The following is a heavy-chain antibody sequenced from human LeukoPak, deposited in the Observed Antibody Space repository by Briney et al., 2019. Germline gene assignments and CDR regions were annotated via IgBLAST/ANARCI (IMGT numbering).Heavy chain of an antibody. Sequence: PGGSLRLSCAASGFTFSSYSMHWVRQAPGKGLEWVAVISYDGSNKYYVDSEKGRFTISRDNSKNTLYLQMNSLRPEDTAVYYCARMAVAGTFYYYGMDVWGQGTTVTVSS. CDR2: ISYDGSNK. CDR3: ARMAVAGTFYYYGMDV. D-gene: IGHD6-13*01. V-gene: IGHV3-30-3*01. CDR1: GFTFSSYS. J-gene: IGHJ6*02.